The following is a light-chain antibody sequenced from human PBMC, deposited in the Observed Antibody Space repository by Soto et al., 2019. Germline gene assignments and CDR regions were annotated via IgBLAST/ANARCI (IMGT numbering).Light chain of an antibody. Sequence: QSVLTQPPSASGTPGQRVTFSCSGNTSNIGRSTVSWYQQFPGAAPKLLIYGNTQRPLGVPVRFSGSKSDTSASLAISGLQSEDEADYYCATWNDGVFVFGIGTKLTVL. CDR1: TSNIGRST. V-gene: IGLV1-44*01. CDR2: GNT. CDR3: ATWNDGVFV. J-gene: IGLJ1*01.